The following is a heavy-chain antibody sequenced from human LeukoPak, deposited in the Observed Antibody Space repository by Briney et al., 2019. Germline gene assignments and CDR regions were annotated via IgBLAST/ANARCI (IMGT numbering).Heavy chain of an antibody. J-gene: IGHJ3*02. V-gene: IGHV3-48*01. CDR3: ARTLSRPGWSGFSAVSGLFDI. CDR1: GFTFSSYS. D-gene: IGHD2-15*01. Sequence: PGGSLRLSCAASGFTFSSYSMNWVRQAPGKGLEWVSYISSSSSSTIYYADSVKGRFTISRDNAKNTLYLQMNSLRAEDTAVYYCARTLSRPGWSGFSAVSGLFDIWGQGTMVTVSS. CDR2: ISSSSSSTI.